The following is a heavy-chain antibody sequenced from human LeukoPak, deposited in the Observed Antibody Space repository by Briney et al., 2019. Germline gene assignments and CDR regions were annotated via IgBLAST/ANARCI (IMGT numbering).Heavy chain of an antibody. CDR1: GFTFSSYS. D-gene: IGHD2-2*01. V-gene: IGHV3-30*03. J-gene: IGHJ4*02. CDR3: ARPKNLYCSSTTCYDGLAY. Sequence: GRSLRLSCAASGFTFSSYSMHWVRQAPGKGLEWVAVISYVGNDQDYADSVKGRFTISRGNSKNTLDLQMDSLRPEDTALYYCARPKNLYCSSTTCYDGLAYWGQGTPVTVSS. CDR2: ISYVGNDQ.